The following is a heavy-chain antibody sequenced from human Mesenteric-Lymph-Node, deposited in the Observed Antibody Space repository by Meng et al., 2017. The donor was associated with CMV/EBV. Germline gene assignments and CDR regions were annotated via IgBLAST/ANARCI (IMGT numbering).Heavy chain of an antibody. D-gene: IGHD4-17*01. CDR3: ARDRLGYGEFAY. J-gene: IGHJ4*02. V-gene: IGHV4-31*02. CDR2: IYYSGST. Sequence: VSGGSISSGGYYWSWIRQHPEKGLEWIGYIYYSGSTYYNPSLKSRVTISVDTSKNQFSLKLSSVTAADTAVYYCARDRLGYGEFAYWGQGTLVTVSS. CDR1: GGSISSGGYY.